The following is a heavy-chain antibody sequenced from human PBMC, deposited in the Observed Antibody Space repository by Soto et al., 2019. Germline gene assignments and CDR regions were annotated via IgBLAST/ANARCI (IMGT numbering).Heavy chain of an antibody. J-gene: IGHJ5*02. CDR3: ARDKATDGPDYGGNSPSNWFDP. Sequence: SETLSLTCTVSGGSISSGGYYWSWIRQHPGKGLEWIGYIYYSGSTYYNPSLKSRVTISVDTSKNQFSLKLSSVTAADTAVYYCARDKATDGPDYGGNSPSNWFDPWGQGTLVTVS. CDR2: IYYSGST. CDR1: GGSISSGGYY. D-gene: IGHD4-17*01. V-gene: IGHV4-31*03.